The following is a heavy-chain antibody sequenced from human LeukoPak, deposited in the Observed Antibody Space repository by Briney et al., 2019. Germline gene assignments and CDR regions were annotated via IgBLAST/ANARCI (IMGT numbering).Heavy chain of an antibody. D-gene: IGHD6-13*01. V-gene: IGHV4-39*01. Sequence: KPSETLSLTCTVSGGSISSSRDYWGWIRQPPGKGLEWIGSIYYSGSTYYNPSLKSRVTISVDTSKNQFSLKLSSVTAADTAVYYCARQGRAAAGTYNWLDPWGQGTLVTVSS. CDR2: IYYSGST. CDR3: ARQGRAAAGTYNWLDP. CDR1: GGSISSSRDY. J-gene: IGHJ5*02.